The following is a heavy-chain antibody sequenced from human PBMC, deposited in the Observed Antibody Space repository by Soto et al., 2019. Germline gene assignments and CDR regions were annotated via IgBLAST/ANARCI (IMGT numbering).Heavy chain of an antibody. CDR2: INIGEGNT. CDR3: AKDYCSTTTCYRELCLLDT. D-gene: IGHD2-2*01. J-gene: IGHJ5*02. Sequence: QVHLVQSGAEVRRPGASVKISCTASGYDLNRFPMNWLRQAPGQGPEWLGWINIGEGNTKTSQRFKGRVTITRDANTVYLELSSLTSEDTAVYYCAKDYCSTTTCYRELCLLDTWGQGTPVTVSS. CDR1: GYDLNRFP. V-gene: IGHV1-3*04.